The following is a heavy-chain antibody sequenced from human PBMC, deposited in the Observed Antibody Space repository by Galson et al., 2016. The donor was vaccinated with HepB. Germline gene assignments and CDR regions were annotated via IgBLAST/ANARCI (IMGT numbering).Heavy chain of an antibody. Sequence: SLRLSCAASGFNFGVYWMSWVRLAPGKGLQWVAHIKTDGSERYYVDSVEGRFTISRDNDKNSLFLHMNSLRAEDTAVYYCVRDLGGMTVVPWSYFDSWGQGALVTVSS. D-gene: IGHD3-22*01. CDR1: GFNFGVYW. J-gene: IGHJ4*02. V-gene: IGHV3-7*03. CDR2: IKTDGSER. CDR3: VRDLGGMTVVPWSYFDS.